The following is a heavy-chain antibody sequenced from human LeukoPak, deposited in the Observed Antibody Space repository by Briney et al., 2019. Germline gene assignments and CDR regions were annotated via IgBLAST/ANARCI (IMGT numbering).Heavy chain of an antibody. CDR1: GFTFSSYA. Sequence: GGSLRLSCAASGFTFSSYAISWVRQAPGKGLEWISGISGSGGSTYYADSVKGRFTISRDNSKNTLYLQMNSLRAEDTAVYYCAKDLRYGDWADDAFDIWGQGTMVTVSS. CDR2: ISGSGGST. V-gene: IGHV3-23*01. CDR3: AKDLRYGDWADDAFDI. J-gene: IGHJ3*02. D-gene: IGHD4-17*01.